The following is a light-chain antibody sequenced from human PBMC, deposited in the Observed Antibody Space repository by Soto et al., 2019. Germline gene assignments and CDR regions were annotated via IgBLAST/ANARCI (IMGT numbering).Light chain of an antibody. CDR1: SSDVGVYNY. V-gene: IGLV2-11*01. J-gene: IGLJ1*01. Sequence: QSVLTQPRSVSGSPGQSVSISCTGTSSDVGVYNYVSWYQQHPGKAPKLMIYDVSKRPSGVPDRFSGYKSGNTAYLTTSGLQAEDEADYYCCSYAGSYIYVFGTGTKV. CDR3: CSYAGSYIYV. CDR2: DVS.